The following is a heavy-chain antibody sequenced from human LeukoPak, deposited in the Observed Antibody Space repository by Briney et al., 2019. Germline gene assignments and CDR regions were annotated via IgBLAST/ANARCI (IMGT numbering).Heavy chain of an antibody. CDR3: ARVITDTNSWYGSDS. V-gene: IGHV3-21*04. Sequence: GGSLRLSCAASGFTFSSYSMNWVRQAPGKGLEWVSAISSSSTYIYYVDSVKGRFTISRDNAKNSVYLQMNSLRAEDTAVYYCARVITDTNSWYGSDSWGQGILVTVSS. CDR2: ISSSSTYI. D-gene: IGHD6-13*01. J-gene: IGHJ5*01. CDR1: GFTFSSYS.